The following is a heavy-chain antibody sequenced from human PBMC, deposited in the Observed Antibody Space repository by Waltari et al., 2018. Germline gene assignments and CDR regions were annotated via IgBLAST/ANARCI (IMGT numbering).Heavy chain of an antibody. Sequence: EVQLVESGGGVVGPGGSLRLSCAVFVFTFHDYGMTWVRQVPGRGLEWVSGINWNGGRTRYTESVNGRFTISRDNAKNSLYLQMNSLRAEDTALYYCVRGSTGIIFDYWGQGTLVTVSS. CDR1: VFTFHDYG. J-gene: IGHJ4*02. CDR2: INWNGGRT. D-gene: IGHD1-1*01. V-gene: IGHV3-20*04. CDR3: VRGSTGIIFDY.